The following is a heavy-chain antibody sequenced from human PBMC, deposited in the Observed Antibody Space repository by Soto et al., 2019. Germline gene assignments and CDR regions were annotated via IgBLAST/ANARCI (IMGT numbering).Heavy chain of an antibody. Sequence: SETLSLTCTVSGGSISSSSYYWVWIRQPPGKGLEWIGSIYYSGSTYYNPSLKSRVTISVDTSKNQFSLKLSSVTAADTAVYYCARGRGDYYYGMDVWGQGTTVT. CDR3: ARGRGDYYYGMDV. J-gene: IGHJ6*02. CDR1: GGSISSSSYY. V-gene: IGHV4-39*01. CDR2: IYYSGST. D-gene: IGHD3-10*01.